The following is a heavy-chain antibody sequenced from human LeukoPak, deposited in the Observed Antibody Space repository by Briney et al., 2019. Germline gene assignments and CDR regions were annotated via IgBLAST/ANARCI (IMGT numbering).Heavy chain of an antibody. J-gene: IGHJ4*02. Sequence: ASVKVFCKASGYIFTGYYMHWVRQALGQGLEWMGRINPNSGGTNYAQKSQGRATMTRDTSISTAYMELSRLRSDDTAVYYCARAYGDYEYDYWGQGTLVTVSS. CDR3: ARAYGDYEYDY. V-gene: IGHV1-2*06. D-gene: IGHD4-17*01. CDR2: INPNSGGT. CDR1: GYIFTGYY.